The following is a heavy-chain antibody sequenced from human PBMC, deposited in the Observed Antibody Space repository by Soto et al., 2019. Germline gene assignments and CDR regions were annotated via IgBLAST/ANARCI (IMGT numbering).Heavy chain of an antibody. J-gene: IGHJ4*02. V-gene: IGHV3-15*07. CDR3: TKEVARRTIFGVVIIKIDY. Sequence: GGSLRLSCAASGFTFSNAWMNWVRQAPGKGLEWVGRIKSKTDGGTKDYAAPVKGRFTISRDNSKNTLYMQMNSLKTEDTAVYYCTKEVARRTIFGVVIIKIDYWGQGTLVTVSS. CDR2: IKSKTDGGTK. CDR1: GFTFSNAW. D-gene: IGHD3-3*01.